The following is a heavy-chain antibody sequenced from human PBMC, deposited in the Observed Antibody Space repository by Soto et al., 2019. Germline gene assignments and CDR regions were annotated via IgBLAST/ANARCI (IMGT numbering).Heavy chain of an antibody. J-gene: IGHJ1*01. Sequence: PGGSLRLSCAASGFTFSSYAMHWVRQAPGKGLEWVAVISYDGSNKYYADSVKGRFTISRDNSKNTLYLQMNSLRAEDTAVYYCATAGSSWYVWEYFQHWGQGTLVTVSS. V-gene: IGHV3-30-3*01. CDR2: ISYDGSNK. D-gene: IGHD6-13*01. CDR3: ATAGSSWYVWEYFQH. CDR1: GFTFSSYA.